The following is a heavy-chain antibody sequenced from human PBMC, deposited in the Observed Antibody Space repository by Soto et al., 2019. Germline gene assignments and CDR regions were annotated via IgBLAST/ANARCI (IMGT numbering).Heavy chain of an antibody. CDR2: INVDNGET. D-gene: IGHD1-26*01. V-gene: IGHV1-18*04. Sequence: QVKLVQSGAEVKKPGASVKVSCKASGYNFMRYGFTWVRQAPGQGLEWMGWINVDNGETKYPQKIQGRVTMTTDTSTNTVYMELRSLTSDDTAVYYCARWISGGYSDWFDPWGHGTLVTVSS. CDR1: GYNFMRYG. J-gene: IGHJ5*02. CDR3: ARWISGGYSDWFDP.